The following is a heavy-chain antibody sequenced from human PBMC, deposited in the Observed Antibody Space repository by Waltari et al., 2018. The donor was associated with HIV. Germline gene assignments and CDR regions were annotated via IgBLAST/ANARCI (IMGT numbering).Heavy chain of an antibody. J-gene: IGHJ4*02. V-gene: IGHV1-69*02. D-gene: IGHD3-22*01. CDR2: IIPILGIA. CDR3: ARGYYDSSGYADY. Sequence: QVQLVQSGAEVTTPGSSVKVSCKATEGTFSSYTISSLRPAPGQGLEWMGMIIPILGIANDAQKFQGRVTITADKSTSTAYMELSSLRSEDTAVYYCARGYYDSSGYADYWGQGTLVTVSS. CDR1: EGTFSSYT.